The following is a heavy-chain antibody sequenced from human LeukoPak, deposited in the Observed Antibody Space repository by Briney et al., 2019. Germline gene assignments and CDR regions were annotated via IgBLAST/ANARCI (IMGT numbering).Heavy chain of an antibody. V-gene: IGHV3-30*01. CDR1: GFTFSSCA. CDR3: ARDTKTYDFDY. Sequence: AGSLTLSCAASGFTFSSCAMHWVRQAPGKRRERVAVISYDGSNKYYADSVKGRFTISRDNSKNTLYLQMNSLRAEDTAVYYCARDTKTYDFDYGGQGTLVTVSS. J-gene: IGHJ4*02. CDR2: ISYDGSNK. D-gene: IGHD5-12*01.